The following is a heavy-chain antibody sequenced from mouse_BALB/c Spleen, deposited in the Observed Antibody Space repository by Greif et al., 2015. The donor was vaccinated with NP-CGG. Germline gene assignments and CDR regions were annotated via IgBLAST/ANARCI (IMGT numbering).Heavy chain of an antibody. CDR2: ISYSGST. CDR3: ARRNGNFWFAY. Sequence: VQLQQSGPGLVKPSQSLSLTCTVTGYSITSDYAWNWIRQFPGNKLEWMGYISYSGSTSYNPSLKSRISITRDTSKNQFFLQLNSVTTEDTATYYCARRNGNFWFAYWGQGTLVTVSA. CDR1: GYSITSDYA. J-gene: IGHJ3*01. D-gene: IGHD2-1*01. V-gene: IGHV3-2*02.